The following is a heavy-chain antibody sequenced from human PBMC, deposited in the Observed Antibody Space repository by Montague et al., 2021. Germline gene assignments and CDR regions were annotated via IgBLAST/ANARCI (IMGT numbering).Heavy chain of an antibody. J-gene: IGHJ6*03. CDR2: VSHGGGT. Sequence: SETLSLTCTVSRSLINSDYYWGWIRQPPGKGLEWMGSVSHGGGTYYNPSLKSRVTISVDTSNNHFSLKLSSVTAADTAMYYCARERDRYYYMDIWGQRDHDHRLF. V-gene: IGHV4-38-2*02. CDR3: ARERDRYYYMDI. CDR1: RSLINSDYY.